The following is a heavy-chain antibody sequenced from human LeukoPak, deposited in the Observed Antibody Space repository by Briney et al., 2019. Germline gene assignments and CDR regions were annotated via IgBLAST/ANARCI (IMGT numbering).Heavy chain of an antibody. CDR2: VFYNGAT. CDR3: AREAGKRGYSYGSSYYFDY. Sequence: SETLSLTCTVSGGSISSSIYYWAWVRQPPGKGLEWIGTVFYNGATQYSPSLRSRVTISIDTSTNQFSLKLTSVTAADTALYYCAREAGKRGYSYGSSYYFDYWGQGTLVTVSS. V-gene: IGHV4-39*07. CDR1: GGSISSSIYY. D-gene: IGHD5-18*01. J-gene: IGHJ4*02.